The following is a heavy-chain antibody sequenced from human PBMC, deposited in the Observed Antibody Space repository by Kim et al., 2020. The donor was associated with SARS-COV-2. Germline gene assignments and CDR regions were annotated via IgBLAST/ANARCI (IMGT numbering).Heavy chain of an antibody. CDR2: ISSSSSYI. CDR1: GFTFSSYS. V-gene: IGHV3-21*01. J-gene: IGHJ6*02. D-gene: IGHD2-2*02. CDR3: ARDLRYCSSTSCYRGLWYYYYGMDV. Sequence: GGSLRLSCAASGFTFSSYSMNWVRQAPGKGLEWVSSISSSSSYIYYADSVKGRFTISRDNAKNSLYLQMNSLRAEDTAVYYCARDLRYCSSTSCYRGLWYYYYGMDVWGQGTTVTVSS.